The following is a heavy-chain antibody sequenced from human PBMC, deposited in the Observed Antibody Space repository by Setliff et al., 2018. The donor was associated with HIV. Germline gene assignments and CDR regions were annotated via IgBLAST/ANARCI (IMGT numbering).Heavy chain of an antibody. J-gene: IGHJ6*03. CDR3: ARRPPPLQFLDSPSYYMDV. V-gene: IGHV4-4*02. CDR1: GGSISSSW. D-gene: IGHD3-3*01. Sequence: PSETLSLTCVVSGGSISSSWWTWVRRSPQKGLEWIGEVYHSGATNYNPSLKSRVAMSVDKSENQFSLRLNSVTAADTAVYYCARRPPPLQFLDSPSYYMDVWGKGTTVTVSS. CDR2: VYHSGAT.